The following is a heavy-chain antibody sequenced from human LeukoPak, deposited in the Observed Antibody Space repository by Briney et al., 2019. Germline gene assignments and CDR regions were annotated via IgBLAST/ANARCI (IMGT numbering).Heavy chain of an antibody. V-gene: IGHV3-21*01. Sequence: GGSLRLSCAASGFTFSSYSMNWVRQAPGKGLEWVSSISSSSSYIYYADSVKGRFTISRGNAKNSLYLQMNSLRAEDTAVYYCARDMGPYDFWSGYYGEDGMDVWGQGTTVTVSS. CDR2: ISSSSSYI. CDR1: GFTFSSYS. J-gene: IGHJ6*02. CDR3: ARDMGPYDFWSGYYGEDGMDV. D-gene: IGHD3-3*01.